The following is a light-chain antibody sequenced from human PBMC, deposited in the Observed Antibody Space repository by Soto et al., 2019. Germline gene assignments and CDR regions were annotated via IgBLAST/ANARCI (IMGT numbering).Light chain of an antibody. V-gene: IGLV2-14*01. CDR1: SSDVGGYNY. CDR3: SSYTSSNTYV. Sequence: QSALTQPASVSGSPGQSITISCTGTSSDVGGYNYVSWYQQHPGKSPKLMIYEVSNRPSGVYNRFSGSKSGNTASLNISGLQAEDEADDYCSSYTSSNTYVCGTGTKLTVL. CDR2: EVS. J-gene: IGLJ1*01.